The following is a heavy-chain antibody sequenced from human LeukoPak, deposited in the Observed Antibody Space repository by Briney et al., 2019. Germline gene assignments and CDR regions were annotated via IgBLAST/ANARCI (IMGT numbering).Heavy chain of an antibody. CDR2: INAGNGNT. CDR3: ARDPAITMVRGVKNGMDV. CDR1: GYTFTSYA. J-gene: IGHJ6*02. Sequence: RRASVKVSCKASGYTFTSYAMHWVRQAPGQRLEWMGWINAGNGNTKYSQKFQGRVTITRDTSASTAYMELSSLRSEDTAVYYCARDPAITMVRGVKNGMDVWGQGTTVTVSS. D-gene: IGHD3-10*01. V-gene: IGHV1-3*01.